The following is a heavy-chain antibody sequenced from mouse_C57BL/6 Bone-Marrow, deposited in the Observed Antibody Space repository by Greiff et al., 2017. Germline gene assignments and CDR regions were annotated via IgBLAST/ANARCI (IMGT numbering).Heavy chain of an antibody. D-gene: IGHD2-5*01. V-gene: IGHV3-6*01. CDR1: GYSITSGYY. CDR2: ISYDGSN. CDR3: ARVAYYSNHWYFDV. Sequence: EVKLQESGPGLVKPSQSLSLTCSVTGYSITSGYYWNWIRQFPGNKLEWMGYISYDGSNNYNPSLKNRISITRDTSKNQFFLKLNSVTTEDTATYYCARVAYYSNHWYFDVWGTGTTVTVSS. J-gene: IGHJ1*03.